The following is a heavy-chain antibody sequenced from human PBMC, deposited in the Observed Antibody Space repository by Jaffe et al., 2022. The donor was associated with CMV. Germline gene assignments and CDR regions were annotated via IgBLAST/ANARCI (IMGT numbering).Heavy chain of an antibody. CDR3: ARSPAQWLVPLGGWFDP. D-gene: IGHD6-19*01. Sequence: QVQLVQSGAEVKKPGSSVKVSCKASGGTFSSYAISWVRQAPGQGLEWMGGIIPIFGTANYAQKFQGRVTITADESTSTAYMELSSLRSEDTAVYYCARSPAQWLVPLGGWFDPWGQGTLVTVSS. V-gene: IGHV1-69*01. J-gene: IGHJ5*02. CDR2: IIPIFGTA. CDR1: GGTFSSYA.